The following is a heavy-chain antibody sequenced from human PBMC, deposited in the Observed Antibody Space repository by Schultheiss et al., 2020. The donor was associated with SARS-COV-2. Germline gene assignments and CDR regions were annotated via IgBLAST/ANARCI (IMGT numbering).Heavy chain of an antibody. CDR3: ARGLDYSNHHPTAFDI. J-gene: IGHJ3*02. CDR1: GGSISSSSYY. Sequence: SETLSLTCTVSGGSISSSSYYWSWIRQPPGKGLEWIGSIYYSGSTYYNPSLKSRVTISVDTSKNQFSLKLSSVTAADTAVYYCARGLDYSNHHPTAFDIWGQGTMVTVSS. D-gene: IGHD4-11*01. V-gene: IGHV4-39*07. CDR2: IYYSGST.